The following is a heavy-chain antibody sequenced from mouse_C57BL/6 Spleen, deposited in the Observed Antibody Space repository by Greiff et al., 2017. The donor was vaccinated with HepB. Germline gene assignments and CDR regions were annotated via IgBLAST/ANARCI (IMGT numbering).Heavy chain of an antibody. Sequence: QVQLQQSGAELVKPGASVKISCKASGYAFSSYWMNWVKQRPGKGLEWIGQIYPGDGDTNYNGKFKGKATLTADKSSGTAYMQLSSLTSEDSAVYFCARSLGLGYFDYWGQGTTLTVSS. CDR1: GYAFSSYW. CDR2: IYPGDGDT. CDR3: ARSLGLGYFDY. J-gene: IGHJ2*01. D-gene: IGHD4-1*01. V-gene: IGHV1-80*01.